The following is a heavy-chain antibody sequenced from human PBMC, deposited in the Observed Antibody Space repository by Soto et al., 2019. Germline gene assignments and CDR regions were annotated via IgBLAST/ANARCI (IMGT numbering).Heavy chain of an antibody. D-gene: IGHD4-17*01. J-gene: IGHJ6*02. CDR2: INAGNGNT. Sequence: QVQLVQSGAEVRKPGASVKVSCKASGYTFTSYAMHWVRQAPGQRLEWMGWINAGNGNTKYSQKFQGRVTITRDTSASTAYMELSSLRSEDTAVYYCARGGNDYGDYAYYYYGMDVWGQGTTVTVSS. V-gene: IGHV1-3*01. CDR1: GYTFTSYA. CDR3: ARGGNDYGDYAYYYYGMDV.